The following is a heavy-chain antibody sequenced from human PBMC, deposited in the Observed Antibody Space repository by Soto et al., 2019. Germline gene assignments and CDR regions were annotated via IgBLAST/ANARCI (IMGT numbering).Heavy chain of an antibody. CDR3: ARYYFDSSGYSNWFDP. J-gene: IGHJ5*02. Sequence: LSLTCAVSGGSITSGAYYWTWIRQHPGKGLEWIAYIHYSGRTYYNPSLKSRVTISVDTSNNQFSLKLSSVTAADSAVYYCARYYFDSSGYSNWFDPWGQGTLVTVSS. CDR1: GGSITSGAYY. V-gene: IGHV4-31*11. CDR2: IHYSGRT. D-gene: IGHD3-22*01.